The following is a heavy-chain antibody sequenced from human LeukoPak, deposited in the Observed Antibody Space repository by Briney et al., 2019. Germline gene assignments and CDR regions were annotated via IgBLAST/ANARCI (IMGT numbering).Heavy chain of an antibody. CDR1: GGSISSSSYY. CDR3: ARVNGRQWLVRDYYYYMDV. CDR2: IYYSGST. J-gene: IGHJ6*03. V-gene: IGHV4-39*07. D-gene: IGHD6-19*01. Sequence: SETLSLTCTVSGGSISSSSYYWGWIRQPPGKGLEWIGSIYYSGSTYYNPSLKSRVTISVDTSKNQFSLKLSSVTAADTAVYYCARVNGRQWLVRDYYYYMDVWGKGTTVTVSS.